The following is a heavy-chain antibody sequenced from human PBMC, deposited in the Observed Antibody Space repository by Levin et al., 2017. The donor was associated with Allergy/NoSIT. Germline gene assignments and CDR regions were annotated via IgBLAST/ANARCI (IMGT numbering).Heavy chain of an antibody. CDR3: AKARGDFWSGYSPDYYFDY. CDR2: ISWNSGSI. J-gene: IGHJ4*02. V-gene: IGHV3-9*01. D-gene: IGHD3-3*01. Sequence: LSLTCAASGFTFDDYAMHWVRQAPGKGLEWVSGISWNSGSIGYADSVKGRFTISRDNAKNSLYLQMNSLRAEDTALYYCAKARGDFWSGYSPDYYFDYWGQGTLVTVSS. CDR1: GFTFDDYA.